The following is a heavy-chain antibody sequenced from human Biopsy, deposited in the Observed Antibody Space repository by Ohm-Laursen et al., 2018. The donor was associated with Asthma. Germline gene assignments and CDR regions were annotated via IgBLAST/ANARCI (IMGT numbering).Heavy chain of an antibody. Sequence: ASVKVSCNTSGYTFNSAGITWVRQAPGQGLEWMGWISVYNGNAKVAQKLQDRVTMITDTSTSTAYMELRSLRSDDTAVYFCARAVDYSHYYGIDVWGQGTTVTVS. V-gene: IGHV1-18*01. D-gene: IGHD3-10*01. CDR3: ARAVDYSHYYGIDV. CDR2: ISVYNGNA. J-gene: IGHJ6*02. CDR1: GYTFNSAG.